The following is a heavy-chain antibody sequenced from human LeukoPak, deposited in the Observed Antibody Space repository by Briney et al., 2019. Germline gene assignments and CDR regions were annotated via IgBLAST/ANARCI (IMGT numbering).Heavy chain of an antibody. CDR1: GFTFSNYA. Sequence: PGGSLRLSCAASGFTFSNYAMSCVRQAPGKGLEWVSGISDNGGSTYYTDSVKGRFTISRDNSKNTVYLQMNSLRAEDTAVYYCAKGPVRGYQTYFFDYWGQGTLVTVSS. J-gene: IGHJ4*02. D-gene: IGHD3-22*01. CDR2: ISDNGGST. CDR3: AKGPVRGYQTYFFDY. V-gene: IGHV3-23*01.